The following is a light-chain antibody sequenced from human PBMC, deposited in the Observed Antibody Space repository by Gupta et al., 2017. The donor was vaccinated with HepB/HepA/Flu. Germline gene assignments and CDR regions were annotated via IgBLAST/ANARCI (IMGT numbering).Light chain of an antibody. J-gene: IGLJ2*01. Sequence: SYVLTQPPSASVAPGMPARITCGGNNIGGKSVQWYQQKAGQAPALVVYGDGDRPSGIPERFSGSNSGNTATLTITRVEAGDEADYYCQVWDSSSEHVVFGGGTKLTVL. CDR3: QVWDSSSEHVV. V-gene: IGLV3-21*03. CDR1: NIGGKS. CDR2: GDG.